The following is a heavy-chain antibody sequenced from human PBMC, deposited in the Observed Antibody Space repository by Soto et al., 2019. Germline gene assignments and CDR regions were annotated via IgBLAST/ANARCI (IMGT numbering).Heavy chain of an antibody. D-gene: IGHD2-21*01. J-gene: IGHJ1*01. Sequence: SGPTLVNPTQTLTLTCTISGFSLSTDGMCVSWIRQPPGKALEWLARIDWNDDKYYSTSLKTRLTISKDTSKNQAVLTMTKLDPADTATYYCARVWWFGEKEHFPNWGQGTLVTVSS. CDR3: ARVWWFGEKEHFPN. CDR2: IDWNDDK. V-gene: IGHV2-70*11. CDR1: GFSLSTDGMC.